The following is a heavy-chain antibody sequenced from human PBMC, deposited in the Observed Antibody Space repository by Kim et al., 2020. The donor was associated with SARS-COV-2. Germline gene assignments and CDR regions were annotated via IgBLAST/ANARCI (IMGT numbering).Heavy chain of an antibody. CDR3: AKVPRGYDRYGDYGY. J-gene: IGHJ4*02. Sequence: GGSLRLSCAASGFTFDDYAMHWVRQAPGKGLEWVSGISWNSGSIGYADSVKGRFTISRDNAKNSLYLQMNSLRAEDTALYYCAKVPRGYDRYGDYGYWGQGTLVTVSS. CDR1: GFTFDDYA. CDR2: ISWNSGSI. V-gene: IGHV3-9*01. D-gene: IGHD4-17*01.